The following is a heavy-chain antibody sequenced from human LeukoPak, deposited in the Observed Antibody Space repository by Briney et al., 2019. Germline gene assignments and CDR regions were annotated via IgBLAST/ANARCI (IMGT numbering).Heavy chain of an antibody. Sequence: ASVRVSCTASGYTFSIYYMHWVRQAPGQGREWVGLINPTGDSTNYAQNFRGRVTMTRDTSTSTVYMDLSSLRSEDTAVYYCAREASGGYFDYWGQGTLVTVSS. CDR1: GYTFSIYY. J-gene: IGHJ4*02. D-gene: IGHD4-23*01. CDR2: INPTGDST. CDR3: AREASGGYFDY. V-gene: IGHV1-46*01.